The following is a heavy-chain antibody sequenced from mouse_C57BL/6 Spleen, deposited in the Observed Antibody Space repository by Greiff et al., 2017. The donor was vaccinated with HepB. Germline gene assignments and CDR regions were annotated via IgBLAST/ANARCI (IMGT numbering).Heavy chain of an antibody. V-gene: IGHV1-69*01. CDR3: ARFYYGTWDYAMDY. J-gene: IGHJ4*01. CDR2: IDPSDSYT. Sequence: QVQLQQPGAELVMPGASVKLSCKASGYTFTSYWMHWVKQRPGQGLEWIGEIDPSDSYTNYNQKFKGKSTLTVDKSSSTAYMQLSSLTSEDSAVYYCARFYYGTWDYAMDYWGQGTSVTVSS. D-gene: IGHD2-1*01. CDR1: GYTFTSYW.